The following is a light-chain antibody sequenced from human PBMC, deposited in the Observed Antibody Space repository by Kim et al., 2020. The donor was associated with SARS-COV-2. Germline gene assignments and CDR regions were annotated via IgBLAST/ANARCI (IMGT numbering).Light chain of an antibody. J-gene: IGKJ4*01. V-gene: IGKV4-1*01. CDR3: QQYYDTPLT. CDR1: QSVLYSSNNENF. CDR2: WAS. Sequence: ATINCQSSQSVLYSSNNENFLAWYQQKPGQPPKLLIYWASTRESGVPDRFSGSGSGTDFTLTISSLQAEDVAVYYCQQYYDTPLTFGGGTKVDIK.